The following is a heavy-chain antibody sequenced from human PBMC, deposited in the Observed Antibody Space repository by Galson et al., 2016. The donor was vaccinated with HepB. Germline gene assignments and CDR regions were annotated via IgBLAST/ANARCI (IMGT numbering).Heavy chain of an antibody. Sequence: SLRLSCAASGFTFSTYGMQWVRQAPGKGLQWVAVIWYDGSKYYADSVKGRFTISRDNSKNTLYLQMNSLRAEDTAVYYCTREGAYQMSTDWVTDGFDIWGQGTMVTVSS. V-gene: IGHV3-33*01. CDR1: GFTFSTYG. CDR2: IWYDGSK. D-gene: IGHD2-2*01. CDR3: TREGAYQMSTDWVTDGFDI. J-gene: IGHJ3*02.